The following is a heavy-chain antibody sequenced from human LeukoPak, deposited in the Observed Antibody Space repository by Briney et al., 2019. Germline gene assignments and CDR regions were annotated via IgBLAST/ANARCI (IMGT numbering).Heavy chain of an antibody. CDR2: IKQDGREK. Sequence: GGSLRLSCEASGFTFSSHWMSWVRQAPGKGLEWVANIKQDGREKYYVDSVKGRFTISRDNAKNSLHLQLNSPRAEDTAVYFCARVSSSWWCGMDVWGQGTTVTVSS. CDR3: ARVSSSWWCGMDV. V-gene: IGHV3-7*05. CDR1: GFTFSSHW. J-gene: IGHJ6*02. D-gene: IGHD6-13*01.